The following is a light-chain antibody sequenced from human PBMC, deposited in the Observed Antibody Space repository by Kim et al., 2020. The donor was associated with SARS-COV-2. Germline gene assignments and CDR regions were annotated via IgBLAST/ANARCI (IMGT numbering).Light chain of an antibody. CDR1: QSVGTN. CDR3: QQYDDWPPWT. V-gene: IGKV3-15*01. CDR2: GAS. Sequence: VSPGERATLSCRASQSVGTNVAWYQQKPGQAPQLLIYGASTRAAGIPARFSGSGSGTEFTLTISSLQSEDLAVYSCQQYDDWPPWTFGQGTKVDIK. J-gene: IGKJ1*01.